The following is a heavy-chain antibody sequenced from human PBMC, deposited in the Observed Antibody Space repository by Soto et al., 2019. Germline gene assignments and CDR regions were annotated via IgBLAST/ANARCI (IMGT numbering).Heavy chain of an antibody. Sequence: QVQLQESGPGLVKPSQTLSLTCTVSGGSMTGGDYYWTWIRQHPGKGLEWIGYIFYNGDTYYNPSLKSQVSTSIDTSKDQFALKLSSVTAADTAVYYCARDRPTAGATGATRGIFDYWGQGILVTVSS. J-gene: IGHJ4*02. CDR1: GGSMTGGDYY. CDR3: ARDRPTAGATGATRGIFDY. CDR2: IFYNGDT. D-gene: IGHD1-1*01. V-gene: IGHV4-31*01.